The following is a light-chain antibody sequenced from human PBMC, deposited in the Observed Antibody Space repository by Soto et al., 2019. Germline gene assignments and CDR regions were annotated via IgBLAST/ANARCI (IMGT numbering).Light chain of an antibody. V-gene: IGKV3-15*01. J-gene: IGKJ1*01. Sequence: EMVMTQSPATLSVSPGERATLSCRASQSVSSNSAWYQQKPGQAPRLLIYGASTRATGIPARFSGSGSGTEFTLTISSLQSEDLAVYYCQQYNYWPRTFGQGTKVEI. CDR3: QQYNYWPRT. CDR2: GAS. CDR1: QSVSSN.